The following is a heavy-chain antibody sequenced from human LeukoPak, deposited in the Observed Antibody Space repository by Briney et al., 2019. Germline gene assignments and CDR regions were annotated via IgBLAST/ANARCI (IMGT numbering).Heavy chain of an antibody. CDR1: GGSISSSSYY. J-gene: IGHJ3*02. CDR2: IYYSGST. Sequence: SETLSLTCTVSGGSISSSSYYWGWIRQPPGKWLEWIGSIYYSGSTYYNPSLKSRVTISVDTSKNQFSLKLSSVTAADTAVYYCARLRIWNAFDIWGQGTMVTVSS. V-gene: IGHV4-39*01. D-gene: IGHD1-1*01. CDR3: ARLRIWNAFDI.